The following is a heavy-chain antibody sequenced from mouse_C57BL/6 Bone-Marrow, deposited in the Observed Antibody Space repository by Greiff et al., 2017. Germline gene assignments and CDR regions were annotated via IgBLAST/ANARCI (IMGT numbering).Heavy chain of an antibody. V-gene: IGHV1-82*01. Sequence: VKLVESGPELVKPGASVKISCKASGYAFSSSWMNWVKQRPGKGLEWIGRIYPGDGDTNYNGKFKGKATLTADKSSSTAYMQLSSLTSEDSAVYFCARSTMITEYYFDYWGQGTTLTVSS. J-gene: IGHJ2*01. D-gene: IGHD2-4*01. CDR2: IYPGDGDT. CDR1: GYAFSSSW. CDR3: ARSTMITEYYFDY.